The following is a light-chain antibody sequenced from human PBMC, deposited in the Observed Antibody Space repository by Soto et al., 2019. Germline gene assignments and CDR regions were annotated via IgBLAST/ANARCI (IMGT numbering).Light chain of an antibody. CDR3: SSYTSSSTRV. J-gene: IGLJ1*01. CDR2: DIR. V-gene: IGLV2-14*03. Sequence: QSALTQPASVSWSPGQSITISCTGTSSDVGGYKYLSWYQQHPGKAPKLMIYDIRNRPSGVSNRFSGSKSGNTASLTISGLQAEDEADYYCSSYTSSSTRVFGTGTKLTVL. CDR1: SSDVGGYKY.